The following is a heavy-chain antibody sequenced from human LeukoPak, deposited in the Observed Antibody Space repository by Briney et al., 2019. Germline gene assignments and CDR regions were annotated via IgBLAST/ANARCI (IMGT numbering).Heavy chain of an antibody. J-gene: IGHJ1*01. V-gene: IGHV4-39*07. D-gene: IGHD2-2*01. CDR1: GGSISSPYY. Sequence: SETLSLTCTVSGGSISSPYYWGWIRQTPGKGLEWIGNIYYGGSTYQNPSLKSRVTISVVTSKKQLSLKLSSVTAADTAFYYCARAGYQVLPSSPVYFHHWGQGTLVTVSS. CDR2: IYYGGST. CDR3: ARAGYQVLPSSPVYFHH.